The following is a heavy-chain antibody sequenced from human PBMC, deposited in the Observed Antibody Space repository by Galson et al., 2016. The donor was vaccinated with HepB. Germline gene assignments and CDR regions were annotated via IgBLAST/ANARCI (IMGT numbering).Heavy chain of an antibody. J-gene: IGHJ6*02. V-gene: IGHV3-23*01. Sequence: SLRLSCAASGFNFINYAMSWVRQTPGKGLEWVSTISASGGSTYYADSVKGRFTISRDNSKNTVFLQMNSLRGEDTAVYYCARDPGFRNGMDVWGQGTTVTVS. CDR2: ISASGGST. CDR3: ARDPGFRNGMDV. CDR1: GFNFINYA.